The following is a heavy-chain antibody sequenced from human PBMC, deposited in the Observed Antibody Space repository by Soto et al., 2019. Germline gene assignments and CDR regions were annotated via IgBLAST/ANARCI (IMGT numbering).Heavy chain of an antibody. CDR2: ISWNSGSI. V-gene: IGHV3-9*01. J-gene: IGHJ4*02. CDR3: AKGVGDYEGLYDY. Sequence: EVQLVESGGGLVQPGRSLRLSCAASGFTFDDYAMHWVRQAPGKGLEWVSGISWNSGSIGYADSVKGRFTISRDNAKNSLYLQMNSLRDEDTALYYCAKGVGDYEGLYDYWGQGTLVTVSS. D-gene: IGHD4-17*01. CDR1: GFTFDDYA.